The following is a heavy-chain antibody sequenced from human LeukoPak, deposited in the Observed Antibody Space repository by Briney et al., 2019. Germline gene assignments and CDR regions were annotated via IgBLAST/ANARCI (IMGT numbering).Heavy chain of an antibody. Sequence: PGGSLRLSCAASGFTFSSYAMSWVRQAPGKGLEWVSAISGSGGSTYYADSVKGRFTISRDNSKNTLYLQMNSLRADDTAVYYCPRVTSEASFDYWGQGTLVIVSS. J-gene: IGHJ4*02. CDR2: ISGSGGST. CDR1: GFTFSSYA. CDR3: PRVTSEASFDY. V-gene: IGHV3-23*01.